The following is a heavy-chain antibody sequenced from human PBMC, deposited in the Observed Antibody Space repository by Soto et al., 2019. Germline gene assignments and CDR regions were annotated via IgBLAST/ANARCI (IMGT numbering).Heavy chain of an antibody. V-gene: IGHV4-39*01. CDR2: IYYSGST. D-gene: IGHD3-16*02. J-gene: IGHJ4*02. Sequence: PSETLSLTCTVSGGSISSSSYYWGWIRQPPGKGLEWIGSIYYSGSTYYNPSLKSRVTISVDTSKNQFSLKLSSVTAADTAVYYCARHAKEAYYDYVWGSYREAVYFDYWGQGTLVTVSS. CDR1: GGSISSSSYY. CDR3: ARHAKEAYYDYVWGSYREAVYFDY.